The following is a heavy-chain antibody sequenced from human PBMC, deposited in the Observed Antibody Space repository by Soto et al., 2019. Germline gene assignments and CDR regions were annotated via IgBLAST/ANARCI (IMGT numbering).Heavy chain of an antibody. D-gene: IGHD6-19*01. CDR3: ARERSVWYDF. CDR1: GYPFTSNR. V-gene: IGHV1-18*01. Sequence: GASVKVSCKPSGYPFTSNRRSWVRRAPGQGLEWMRWISPNNGNAKYAQKFQDRVTMTADTAASTVYMELRRLRSDDSAVFYCARERSVWYDFWGQGTLVTVSS. CDR2: ISPNNGNA. J-gene: IGHJ4*02.